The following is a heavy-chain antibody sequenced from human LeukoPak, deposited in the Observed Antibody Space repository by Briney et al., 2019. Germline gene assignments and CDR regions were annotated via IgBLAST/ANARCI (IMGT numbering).Heavy chain of an antibody. D-gene: IGHD3-16*01. Sequence: GGSLRLSCVASGFTFSGYSMHWVRQAPGKGLEWVTIISYDGSNKYYADSVKGRLTISRDNSKNTLFLQMNSLRAEDTAVYYCARGLHNNDYSFDYWGQGTLVTVSS. V-gene: IGHV3-30-3*01. CDR3: ARGLHNNDYSFDY. CDR1: GFTFSGYS. J-gene: IGHJ4*02. CDR2: ISYDGSNK.